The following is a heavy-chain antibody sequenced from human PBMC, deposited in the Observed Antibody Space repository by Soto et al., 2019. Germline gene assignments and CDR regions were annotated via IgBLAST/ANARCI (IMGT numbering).Heavy chain of an antibody. J-gene: IGHJ6*03. V-gene: IGHV3-21*01. CDR2: ISSSSSYI. CDR1: GVSFSSYS. CDR3: ARGRGAVPASTPYYYYYYYMDV. Sequence: PGGSLRLSCAASGVSFSSYSMNWVRQAPGKGLEWVSSISSSSSYIYYADSVKGRFTISRDNAKNSLYLQMNSLRAEDTAVYYCARGRGAVPASTPYYYYYYYMDVWGKGTTVTVSS. D-gene: IGHD2-2*01.